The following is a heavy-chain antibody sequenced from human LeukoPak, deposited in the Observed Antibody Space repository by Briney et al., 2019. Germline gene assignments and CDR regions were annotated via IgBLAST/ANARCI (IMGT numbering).Heavy chain of an antibody. CDR1: GFTVSSTY. CDR3: AKEANYVWGTYRYTLFDY. CDR2: ISGNGGVT. Sequence: GGSLRLSCAASGFTVSSTYMTWVRQAPGKGLEWVSVISGNGGVTYYADSVKGRFTISRDNSKNTLYLQMNSLRAEDTAVYYCAKEANYVWGTYRYTLFDYWGQGTLVTVSS. D-gene: IGHD3-16*02. J-gene: IGHJ4*02. V-gene: IGHV3-23*01.